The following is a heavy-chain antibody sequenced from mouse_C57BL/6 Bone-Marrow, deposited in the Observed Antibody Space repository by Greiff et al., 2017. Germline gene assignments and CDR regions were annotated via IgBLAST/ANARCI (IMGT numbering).Heavy chain of an antibody. CDR3: RRHRRWYDV. CDR2: IDPSDSYT. D-gene: IGHD2-1*01. Sequence: QVQLQQPGAELVMPGASVKLSCKASGYTFTSYWMHWVKQRPGQGLEWIGEIDPSDSYTNYNQKFKGKSTLTVDKSSSTAYMQLSSLTSEDSAVYCCRRHRRWYDVWGTGTTVTVSS. V-gene: IGHV1-69*01. CDR1: GYTFTSYW. J-gene: IGHJ1*03.